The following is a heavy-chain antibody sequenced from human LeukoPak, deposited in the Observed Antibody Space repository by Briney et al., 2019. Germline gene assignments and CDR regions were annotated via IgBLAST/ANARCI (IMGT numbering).Heavy chain of an antibody. CDR1: RFTFSSYA. CDR3: AKGRIVPAALLDY. CDR2: ISGSDDST. D-gene: IGHD2-2*01. J-gene: IGHJ4*02. Sequence: GGSLRLSCAASRFTFSSYAMNWVRQAPGKGLEWVSAISGSDDSTYYADSVKGRSTISRDTSKNTLYLQMNSLRAEDTAIYYCAKGRIVPAALLDYWGQGTLVTVSS. V-gene: IGHV3-23*01.